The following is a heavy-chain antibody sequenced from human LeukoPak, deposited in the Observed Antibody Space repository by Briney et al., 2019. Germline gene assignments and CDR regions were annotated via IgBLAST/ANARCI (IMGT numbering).Heavy chain of an antibody. D-gene: IGHD2-21*01. J-gene: IGHJ3*02. CDR3: AGLLAYCGGDCYLSDAFDI. CDR2: TYYSGST. Sequence: SQTLSLTCTVSGGSISSGDYYWSWIRQPPGKGLEWIGYTYYSGSTYYNPSLKSRVTISVDTSKNQFSLKLSSVTAADTAVYYCAGLLAYCGGDCYLSDAFDIWGQGTMVTVSS. V-gene: IGHV4-30-4*08. CDR1: GGSISSGDYY.